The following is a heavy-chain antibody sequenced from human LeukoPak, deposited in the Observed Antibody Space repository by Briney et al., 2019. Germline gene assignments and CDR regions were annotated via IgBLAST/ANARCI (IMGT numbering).Heavy chain of an antibody. CDR2: IYNSAIT. V-gene: IGHV4-59*01. Sequence: SETLSLTCTASGCSISYYYLSWIRQAPGKGLEWIGYIYNSAITNYTPYLKSRVTISVDTSKNQFSLQLRSVTAADTAVYYCAREETQTTVPEGMDVRGQGTTVTVSS. CDR3: AREETQTTVPEGMDV. J-gene: IGHJ6*02. CDR1: GCSISYYY. D-gene: IGHD4-17*01.